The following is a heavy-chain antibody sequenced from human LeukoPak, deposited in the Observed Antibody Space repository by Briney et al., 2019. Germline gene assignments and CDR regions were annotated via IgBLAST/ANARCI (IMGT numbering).Heavy chain of an antibody. D-gene: IGHD1-26*01. Sequence: GGSLRLSCGASRLTLSTYTMNWVRQAPGKGLEWVSHIAGRSDSIYYADSVKGRFTISRDKAKNSLHLQMKSLRAEDTAVYYCAKDSGIYWVDYYYMDVWGKGTTVTVSS. CDR3: AKDSGIYWVDYYYMDV. CDR2: IAGRSDSI. J-gene: IGHJ6*03. CDR1: RLTLSTYT. V-gene: IGHV3-21*05.